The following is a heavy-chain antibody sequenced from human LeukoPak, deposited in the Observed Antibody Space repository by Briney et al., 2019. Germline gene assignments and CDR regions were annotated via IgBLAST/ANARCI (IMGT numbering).Heavy chain of an antibody. CDR3: ARESVDCSSTSCPFDY. CDR1: GYTFTGYY. CDR2: INPNSGGT. J-gene: IGHJ4*02. V-gene: IGHV1-2*02. D-gene: IGHD2-2*01. Sequence: ASVKVSCKASGYTFTGYYMHWVRQAPGQGLEWMGWINPNSGGTNYAQEFQGRVTMTRDTSISTAYMELSRLRSDDTAVYYCARESVDCSSTSCPFDYWGQGTLVTVSS.